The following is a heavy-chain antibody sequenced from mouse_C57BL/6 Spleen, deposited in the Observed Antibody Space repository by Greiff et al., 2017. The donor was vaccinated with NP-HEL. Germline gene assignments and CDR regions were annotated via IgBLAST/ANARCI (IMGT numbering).Heavy chain of an antibody. CDR3: ARIITTVVAHWYFDV. Sequence: EVMLVESGAELVKPGASVKLSCTASGFNIKDYYMHWVKQRTEQGLEWIGRIDPEDGETKYAPKFQGKATITADTSSNTAYLQLSSLTSEDTAVYYCARIITTVVAHWYFDVWGTGTTVTVSA. V-gene: IGHV14-2*01. CDR2: IDPEDGET. D-gene: IGHD1-1*01. J-gene: IGHJ1*03. CDR1: GFNIKDYY.